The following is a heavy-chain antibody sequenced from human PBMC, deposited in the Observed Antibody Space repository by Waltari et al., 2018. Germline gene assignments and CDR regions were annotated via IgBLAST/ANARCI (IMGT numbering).Heavy chain of an antibody. CDR3: ARLASPEGLDV. Sequence: QLQLQESGPGLVKPSETLSLMCTVSGGSITSSSFHWTWIRQPPGKGLEWIGSVYYTGSAFYNPSLKSRLTISSDTSGNQFSLQVRSVTAADTAVYYCARLASPEGLDVWGQ. J-gene: IGHJ6*02. CDR2: VYYTGSA. V-gene: IGHV4-39*01. CDR1: GGSITSSSFH.